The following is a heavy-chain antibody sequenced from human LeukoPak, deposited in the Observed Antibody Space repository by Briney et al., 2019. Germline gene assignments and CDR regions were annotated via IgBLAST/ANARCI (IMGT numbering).Heavy chain of an antibody. Sequence: SETLSLTCTVSGGSISSGDCYWSWIRQPPGKGLEWIGYIYYSGSTYYNPSLKSRVTISVDTSKNQFSLKLSSVTAADTAVYYCAREVNDFWSGYFNWFDPWGQGTLVTVSS. D-gene: IGHD3-3*01. J-gene: IGHJ5*02. CDR2: IYYSGST. V-gene: IGHV4-30-4*08. CDR3: AREVNDFWSGYFNWFDP. CDR1: GGSISSGDCY.